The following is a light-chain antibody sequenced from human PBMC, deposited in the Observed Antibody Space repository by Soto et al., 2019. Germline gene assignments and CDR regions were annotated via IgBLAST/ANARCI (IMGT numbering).Light chain of an antibody. CDR2: SGS. Sequence: EIVMTQSPVSLPITPGEPAAISCRSSQSLLYSNGYNYLDWYLQKPGQSPQLLIYSGSSRASGVPDRFSGSGSGTDFTLKISRVEAEDVGVYYCIQALQTPRTFGQGTKLEIK. J-gene: IGKJ2*01. V-gene: IGKV2-28*01. CDR3: IQALQTPRT. CDR1: QSLLYSNGYNY.